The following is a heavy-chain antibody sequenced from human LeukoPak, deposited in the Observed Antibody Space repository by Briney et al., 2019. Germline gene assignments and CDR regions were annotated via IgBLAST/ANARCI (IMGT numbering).Heavy chain of an antibody. CDR1: GGSISSYY. Sequence: SETLSLTCTVSGGSISSYYWSWFRKPPGKGLEWIGYIYYSGSTNYNPSLKSRVTISVDTSKNQFSLKLSSVTAADTAVYYCARHPAAAAPGYWGQGTLVTVSS. D-gene: IGHD6-13*01. CDR3: ARHPAAAAPGY. CDR2: IYYSGST. V-gene: IGHV4-59*08. J-gene: IGHJ4*02.